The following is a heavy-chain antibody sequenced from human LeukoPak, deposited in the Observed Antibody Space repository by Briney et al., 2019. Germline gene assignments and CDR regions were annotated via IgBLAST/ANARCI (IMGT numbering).Heavy chain of an antibody. D-gene: IGHD3-10*01. V-gene: IGHV1-18*01. CDR1: GYTFTNYG. CDR2: ISAYNGYT. CDR3: ALTLGVGGFFDY. J-gene: IGHJ4*02. Sequence: ASVKVSCKASGYTFTNYGFSWVRQAPGQGLEWMGWISAYNGYTDYAQKFQFRVTMTTDTSTSTAYMELRSLRSEDTAVYYCALTLGVGGFFDYWGQGTLVTVSS.